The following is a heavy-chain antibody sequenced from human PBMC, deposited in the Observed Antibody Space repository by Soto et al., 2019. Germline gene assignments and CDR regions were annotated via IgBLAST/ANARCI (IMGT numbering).Heavy chain of an antibody. J-gene: IGHJ5*02. CDR3: ARAPRYCSSTSCYHNWFDP. D-gene: IGHD2-2*01. V-gene: IGHV1-8*01. Sequence: ASVKVSCKASGYTFTSYDINWVRQATGQGLEWMGWMNPNSGNTGYAQKFQGRVTMTRNTSISTAYMELSSLRSEDTAVYYCARAPRYCSSTSCYHNWFDPWGQGTLVTVSS. CDR1: GYTFTSYD. CDR2: MNPNSGNT.